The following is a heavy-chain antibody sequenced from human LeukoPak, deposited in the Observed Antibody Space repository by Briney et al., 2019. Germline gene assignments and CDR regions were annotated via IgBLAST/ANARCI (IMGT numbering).Heavy chain of an antibody. CDR3: ARDHPAKIGQNAFDI. V-gene: IGHV1-18*01. CDR1: GYTFTSYG. Sequence: ASVKISCKASGYTFTSYGISWVRQAPGQGLEWMGWISAYNGNTNYAQKLQGRVTMTTDTSTSTAYMELRSLRSDDTAVYYCARDHPAKIGQNAFDIWGQGTMVTVSS. J-gene: IGHJ3*02. CDR2: ISAYNGNT.